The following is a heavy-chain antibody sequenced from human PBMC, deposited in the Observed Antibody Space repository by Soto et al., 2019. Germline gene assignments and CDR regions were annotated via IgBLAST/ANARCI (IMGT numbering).Heavy chain of an antibody. J-gene: IGHJ4*02. D-gene: IGHD2-2*01. V-gene: IGHV3-30-3*01. Sequence: GGSLRLSCAASGFTFSTYAMQWVRQAPGKGLEWVAVISYDGSNKYYADSVKGRFTISRDNSKNTLYLQMNSLRAEDTAVYYCARDRPSPYCSSTSCSSYLDYWGQGTLVTVSS. CDR3: ARDRPSPYCSSTSCSSYLDY. CDR1: GFTFSTYA. CDR2: ISYDGSNK.